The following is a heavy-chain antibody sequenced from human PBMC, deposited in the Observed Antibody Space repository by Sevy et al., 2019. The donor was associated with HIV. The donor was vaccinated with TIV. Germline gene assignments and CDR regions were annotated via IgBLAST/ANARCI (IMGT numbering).Heavy chain of an antibody. CDR3: ARDSTTRPRVLDY. D-gene: IGHD1-1*01. CDR2: IYFTGNT. Sequence: SETLSLTCSVSGGSISSYFWTWVRQSPGKGLEWIGNIYFTGNTDYNPSLKSRVTLSLDTSKSQFSLTLKSVTAADTAIYFCARDSTTRPRVLDYWGQGTLVTV. CDR1: GGSISSYF. J-gene: IGHJ4*02. V-gene: IGHV4-59*01.